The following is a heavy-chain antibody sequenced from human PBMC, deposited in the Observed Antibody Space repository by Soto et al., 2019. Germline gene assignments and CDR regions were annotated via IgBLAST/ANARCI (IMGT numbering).Heavy chain of an antibody. V-gene: IGHV4-30-2*01. J-gene: IGHJ4*02. D-gene: IGHD4-17*01. CDR2: IYHSGST. Sequence: QLQLQESGSGLVKPSQTLSLTCAVSGGSISSGGYSWSWIRQPPGKGLEWIGYIYHSGSTYYNPSLKSRVTLAVDRAKNKFSLKLSSVTAADTAVYYFARGGKTVTTFDYWGQGTLVTVSS. CDR3: ARGGKTVTTFDY. CDR1: GGSISSGGYS.